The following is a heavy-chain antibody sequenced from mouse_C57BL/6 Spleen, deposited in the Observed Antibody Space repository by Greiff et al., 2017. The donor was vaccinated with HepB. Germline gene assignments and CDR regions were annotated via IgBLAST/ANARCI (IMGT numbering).Heavy chain of an antibody. CDR2: ISPGDGDT. CDR3: APRSSYRYAMDY. CDR1: GYAFSSSW. Sequence: QVQLKESGPELVKPGASVTISCKASGYAFSSSWMNWVEQRPGKGLEWIGRISPGDGDTNYTGKFKGKATLTADKSSSTAYMQLSSLTSEDSAVYFCAPRSSYRYAMDYWGQGTSVTVSS. D-gene: IGHD1-1*01. V-gene: IGHV1-82*01. J-gene: IGHJ4*01.